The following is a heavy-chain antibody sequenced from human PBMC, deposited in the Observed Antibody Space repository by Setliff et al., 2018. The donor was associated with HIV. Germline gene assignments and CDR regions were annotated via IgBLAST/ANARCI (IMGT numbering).Heavy chain of an antibody. D-gene: IGHD4-17*01. CDR1: GGSFSNYY. CDR2: LSPSGTT. V-gene: IGHV4-34*01. Sequence: SETLSLTCTVYGGSFSNYYTNWIRQPPGKGLEWIGELSPSGTTRSNPSLQSRVTISLDTSNNQFSLKLTSVTAADTAMFYCASFFVTTVTNQDYWGQGTPVTISS. J-gene: IGHJ4*02. CDR3: ASFFVTTVTNQDY.